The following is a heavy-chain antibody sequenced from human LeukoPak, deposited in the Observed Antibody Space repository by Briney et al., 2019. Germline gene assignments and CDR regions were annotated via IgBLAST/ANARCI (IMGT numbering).Heavy chain of an antibody. CDR2: IKQDGSEK. V-gene: IGHV3-7*01. CDR3: ARDYYDSSGYYHVGYFDY. CDR1: GFTFSSYW. J-gene: IGHJ4*02. D-gene: IGHD3-22*01. Sequence: QAGGSLGLSCAASGFTFSSYWMSCVREAPGEGLEWVANIKQDGSEKYYVDSVKGRFTISRDNAKNSLYLQMNRLRAEDTAVYYCARDYYDSSGYYHVGYFDYWGQGTLVTVSS.